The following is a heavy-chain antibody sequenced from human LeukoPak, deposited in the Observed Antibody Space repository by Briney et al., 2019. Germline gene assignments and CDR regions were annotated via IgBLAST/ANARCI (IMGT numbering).Heavy chain of an antibody. Sequence: ASVKVSCKVSGYTLTELSMHWVRQAPGKGLEWMGGFDPGDGETIYAQKFQGRVTMTEDTSTDTAYVELSSLRSDDTAVYYCASLKNYYDSSGYLVTDAFDIWGQGTMVTVSS. V-gene: IGHV1-24*01. CDR3: ASLKNYYDSSGYLVTDAFDI. CDR2: FDPGDGET. J-gene: IGHJ3*02. CDR1: GYTLTELS. D-gene: IGHD3-22*01.